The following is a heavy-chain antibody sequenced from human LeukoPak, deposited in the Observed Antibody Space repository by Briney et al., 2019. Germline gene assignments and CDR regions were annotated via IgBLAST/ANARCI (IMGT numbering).Heavy chain of an antibody. CDR3: ARAPVYYDESRGHLKISNWYLDL. CDR1: GFTFSSYS. J-gene: IGHJ2*01. CDR2: ISSSSSYT. D-gene: IGHD3-22*01. Sequence: SGGSLRLSCAASGFTFSSYSMNWVRQAPGKGLEWVSSISSSSSYTYYADSVKGRFTISRDNAKNSLYLQMNSLRAEDTAVFYCARAPVYYDESRGHLKISNWYLDLWGRGTLVTVSS. V-gene: IGHV3-21*01.